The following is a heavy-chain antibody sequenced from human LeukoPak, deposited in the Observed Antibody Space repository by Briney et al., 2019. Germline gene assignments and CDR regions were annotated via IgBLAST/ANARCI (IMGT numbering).Heavy chain of an antibody. D-gene: IGHD3-10*01. Sequence: ASVKVSCKVSGYTLTELSMHWVRQAPGKGLEWMGGFDPEDGETIYAQKFQGRVTMTEDTSTDTAYMELSSLRSEDTAVYYCATGSYYGSGSYYMGTYYYYMDVWGKGTTVTVSS. V-gene: IGHV1-24*01. J-gene: IGHJ6*03. CDR1: GYTLTELS. CDR3: ATGSYYGSGSYYMGTYYYYMDV. CDR2: FDPEDGET.